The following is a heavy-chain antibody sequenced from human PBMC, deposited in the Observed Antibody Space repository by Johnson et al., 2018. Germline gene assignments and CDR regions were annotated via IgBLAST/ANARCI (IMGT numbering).Heavy chain of an antibody. Sequence: VQLVESGGGLVQXGGSXRLXCAASGFTFSSYWMSWVRQAPGKGLEWVANIKQDGSEKYYVDSVKGRFTIPRDNAKNSLYLQMNSRRAEDTAVYYCARDVFLTRGYQLLSGYFQHWGQGTLVTVSS. CDR1: GFTFSSYW. V-gene: IGHV3-7*01. CDR3: ARDVFLTRGYQLLSGYFQH. D-gene: IGHD2-2*01. CDR2: IKQDGSEK. J-gene: IGHJ1*01.